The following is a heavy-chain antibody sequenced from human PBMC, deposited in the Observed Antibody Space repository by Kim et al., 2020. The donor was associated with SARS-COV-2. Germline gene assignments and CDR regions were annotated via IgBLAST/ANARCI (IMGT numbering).Heavy chain of an antibody. V-gene: IGHV3-21*01. J-gene: IGHJ4*02. CDR3: ASGIVGAQLAFDD. CDR2: ISSSSSYI. Sequence: GGSLRLSCAASGFTFSSYSMNWVRQAPGKGLEWVSSISSSSSYIYYADSVKGRFTISRDNAKNSLYLQMNSLRAEDTAVYYCASGIVGAQLAFDDWGQRTLFTVSS. D-gene: IGHD1-26*01. CDR1: GFTFSSYS.